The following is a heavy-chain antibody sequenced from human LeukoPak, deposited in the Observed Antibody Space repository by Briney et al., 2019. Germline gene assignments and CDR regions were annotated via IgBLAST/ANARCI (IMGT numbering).Heavy chain of an antibody. CDR3: AKDLAVAGLFDY. J-gene: IGHJ4*02. D-gene: IGHD6-19*01. CDR2: IWYDGSNK. CDR1: GFTFSSYG. Sequence: PGRSLRLSCAASGFTFSSYGMHWVRQAPGKGLEWVAVIWYDGSNKYYADSVKGRFTISRDNSKNTLYLQMNSLRAEDTAVYYCAKDLAVAGLFDYWGQGTLVTVSS. V-gene: IGHV3-33*06.